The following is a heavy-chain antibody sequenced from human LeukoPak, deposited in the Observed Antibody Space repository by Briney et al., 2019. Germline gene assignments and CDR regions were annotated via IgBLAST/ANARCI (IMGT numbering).Heavy chain of an antibody. CDR1: GYTFTSYD. CDR2: ITPIIGTT. V-gene: IGHV1-69*04. D-gene: IGHD3-10*01. Sequence: SVKVSCKASGYTFTSYDINWVRQAPGQGLEWMGRITPIIGTTKYAERFQARVTITADRSTSTAYLELSGLTYDDTAVYYCTRVTLRGSKYNWFDPWGRGTHVSVSS. J-gene: IGHJ5*02. CDR3: TRVTLRGSKYNWFDP.